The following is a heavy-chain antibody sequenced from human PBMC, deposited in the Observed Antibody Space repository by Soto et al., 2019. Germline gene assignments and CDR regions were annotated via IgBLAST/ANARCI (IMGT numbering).Heavy chain of an antibody. V-gene: IGHV4-4*02. CDR2: IFHDGNT. D-gene: IGHD2-8*02. J-gene: IGHJ5*02. Sequence: PSETLSLTCAVSGASIGSGGWWSWVRQPPGKGLEWIAEIFHDGNTNYSPSLKSRVTISVDKYQNQFSLNVYSVTAADTAVYYCERHEGWTGPDQWGQGTMVTVSS. CDR1: GASIGSGGW. CDR3: ERHEGWTGPDQ.